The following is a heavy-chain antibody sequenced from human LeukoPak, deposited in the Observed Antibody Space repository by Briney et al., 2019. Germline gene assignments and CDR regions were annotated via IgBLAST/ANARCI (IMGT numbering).Heavy chain of an antibody. J-gene: IGHJ3*02. CDR2: ISSSSSYI. CDR1: GFTFSSYS. V-gene: IGHV3-21*01. Sequence: GGFLRLSCAASGFTFSSYSMNWVRQAPGKGLEWVSSISSSSSYIYYADSVKGRFTISRDNAKNSLYLQMNSLRAEDTAVYYCAGRTDAFDIWGQGTMVTVSS. D-gene: IGHD1-1*01. CDR3: AGRTDAFDI.